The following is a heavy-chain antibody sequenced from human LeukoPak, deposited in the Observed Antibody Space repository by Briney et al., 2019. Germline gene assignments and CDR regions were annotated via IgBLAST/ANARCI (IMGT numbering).Heavy chain of an antibody. J-gene: IGHJ4*02. V-gene: IGHV1-18*01. CDR1: GYTLTSYG. Sequence: ASVKVSCKASGYTLTSYGISWVRQAPGQGLEWMGWISAYNGNTNYAQKLQGRVTMTTDTSTSTAYMELRSLRSDDTAVYYCARGPLQLWSRYYFDYWGQGTLVTVSS. D-gene: IGHD5-18*01. CDR2: ISAYNGNT. CDR3: ARGPLQLWSRYYFDY.